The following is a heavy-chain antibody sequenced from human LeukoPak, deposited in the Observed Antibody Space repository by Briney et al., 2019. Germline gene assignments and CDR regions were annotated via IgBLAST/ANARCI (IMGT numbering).Heavy chain of an antibody. J-gene: IGHJ1*01. CDR2: ISGSGGST. D-gene: IGHD3-22*01. CDR3: AKRSDSSGYPEYFQH. V-gene: IGHV3-23*01. CDR1: GFTFSSYA. Sequence: GGSLRLSCAASGFTFSSYAISWVRQAPGKGLEWVSAISGSGGSTYYADSVKGRFTISRDNSKNTLYLQMNSLRAEDTAVYYCAKRSDSSGYPEYFQHWGQGTLVTVSS.